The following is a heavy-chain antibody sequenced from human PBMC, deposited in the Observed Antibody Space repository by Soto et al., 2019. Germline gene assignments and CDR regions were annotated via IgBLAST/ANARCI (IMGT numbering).Heavy chain of an antibody. V-gene: IGHV3-7*05. CDR2: IKQDGSEK. CDR1: GFTFSSYW. CDR3: ARDPGSWYAGPNFDY. Sequence: PGGFLRLSCAASGFTFSSYWMSWVRQAPGKGLEWVANIKQDGSEKYYVDSVKGRFTISRDNAKNSLYLQMNSLRAEDTAVYYCARDPGSWYAGPNFDYWGQGTLVTVSS. J-gene: IGHJ4*02. D-gene: IGHD6-13*01.